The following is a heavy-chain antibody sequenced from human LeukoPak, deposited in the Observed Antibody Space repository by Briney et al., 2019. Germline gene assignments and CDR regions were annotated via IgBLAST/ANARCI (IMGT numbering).Heavy chain of an antibody. CDR1: AYTFSEYL. V-gene: IGHV1-46*01. D-gene: IGHD3-10*01. CDR3: ARDLGLRGVTNWFDP. J-gene: IGHJ5*02. Sequence: ASVKVSCKASAYTFSEYLMHWVRQAPGQGLEWMGLIDPSGGSTVYAQKFQGRVTMTRDTSTSTVYMELSSLRSDDTAVYYCARDLGLRGVTNWFDPWGQGTLVTVFS. CDR2: IDPSGGST.